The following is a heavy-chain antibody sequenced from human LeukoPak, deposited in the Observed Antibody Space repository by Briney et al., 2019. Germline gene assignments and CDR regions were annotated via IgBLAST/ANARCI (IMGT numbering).Heavy chain of an antibody. CDR3: ARDVYYYGSGSYSDY. CDR1: EFSVGSNY. D-gene: IGHD3-10*01. V-gene: IGHV3-53*01. CDR2: IYSGGST. Sequence: GGSLRLSCAASEFSVGSNYMSWVRQAPGKGLEWVSVIYSGGSTYYADSVKGRFTISRDNSKNTLYLQMNSLRAEDTAVYYCARDVYYYGSGSYSDYWGQGTLVTVSS. J-gene: IGHJ4*02.